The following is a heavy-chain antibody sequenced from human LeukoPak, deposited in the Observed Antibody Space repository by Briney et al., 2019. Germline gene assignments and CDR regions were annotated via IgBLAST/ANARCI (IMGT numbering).Heavy chain of an antibody. J-gene: IGHJ4*02. V-gene: IGHV4-31*03. CDR1: GGSISSGGYY. D-gene: IGHD3-10*01. CDR2: IYYSGST. CDR3: ARDRMSGGYFDY. Sequence: SETLSLTCTVSGGSISSGGYYWSWIRQHPGKGLEWIGYIYYSGSTYYNPSLKSRVTISVDTSKNQFSLKLSSVTAADTAVYYCARDRMSGGYFDYWGQGTLVTVSS.